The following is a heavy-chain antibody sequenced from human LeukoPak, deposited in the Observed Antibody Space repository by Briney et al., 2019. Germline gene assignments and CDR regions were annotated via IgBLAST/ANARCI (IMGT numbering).Heavy chain of an antibody. CDR2: ISYDGSNK. D-gene: IGHD6-25*01. V-gene: IGHV3-30-3*01. J-gene: IGHJ5*02. Sequence: GGSLRLSCAASGFTFSSYAMHWVRQAPGKGLEWVAVISYDGSNKYYADSVKGRFTISRDDSKNTLFLQMNSLRAEDTGVYYCAKESAAAALNWLDPWGQGTLVTVSS. CDR3: AKESAAAALNWLDP. CDR1: GFTFSSYA.